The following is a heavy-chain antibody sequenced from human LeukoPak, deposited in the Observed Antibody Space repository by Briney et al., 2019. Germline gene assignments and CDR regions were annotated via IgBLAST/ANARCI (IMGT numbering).Heavy chain of an antibody. CDR2: IYSGGST. V-gene: IGHV3-53*04. J-gene: IGHJ3*02. D-gene: IGHD3-22*01. Sequence: GGSLRLSCAASGFTFSSNYMSWVRQAPGKGLEWVSVIYSGGSTYYADSVKGRFTISRHNSKNTLYLQMNSLRAEDTAVYYCARNYPLHYYDSSGYYGAFDIWGQGTMVTVSS. CDR3: ARNYPLHYYDSSGYYGAFDI. CDR1: GFTFSSNY.